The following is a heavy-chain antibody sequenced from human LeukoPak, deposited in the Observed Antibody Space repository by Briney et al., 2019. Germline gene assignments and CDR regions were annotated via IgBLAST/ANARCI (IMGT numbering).Heavy chain of an antibody. Sequence: SETLSLTCTVSGGSISSSNYYWGWIRQPPGEGLEWIASISSSGSTYYNPSFKSRVTISVETSKNQVSLKLSSVTAADTAVYYCARHSDSGTYRQYGFDTWGQGTMVTVSS. CDR3: ARHSDSGTYRQYGFDT. CDR1: GGSISSSNYY. CDR2: ISSSGST. J-gene: IGHJ3*02. D-gene: IGHD3-22*01. V-gene: IGHV4-39*01.